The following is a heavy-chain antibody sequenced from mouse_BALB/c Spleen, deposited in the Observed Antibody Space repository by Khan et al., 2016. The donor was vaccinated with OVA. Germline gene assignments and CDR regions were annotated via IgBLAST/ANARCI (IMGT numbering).Heavy chain of an antibody. Sequence: EVQLQQSGPELVKPGASVKISCKASGYSFTGYFMNWVMQSHGKSLEWIGRINPHIGETFYNQKFKGKATLTVDESSSTAHMELRSLSSEDSAVDYCARIYGSDFDYWGQGTPLTVSS. CDR1: GYSFTGYF. CDR2: INPHIGET. CDR3: ARIYGSDFDY. J-gene: IGHJ2*01. D-gene: IGHD1-1*01. V-gene: IGHV1-20*02.